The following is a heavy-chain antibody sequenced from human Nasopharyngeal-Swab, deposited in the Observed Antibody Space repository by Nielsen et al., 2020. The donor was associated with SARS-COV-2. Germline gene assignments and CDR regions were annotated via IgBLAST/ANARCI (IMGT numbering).Heavy chain of an antibody. D-gene: IGHD3-22*01. J-gene: IGHJ6*02. V-gene: IGHV3-23*01. Sequence: RGSLRLSCAASGFTFSSYAMSWVRQAPRKGLEWVSAISGSGGSTYYADSVKGRFTISRDNSKNTLYLQLNSLRAEDTAVYYCAKDHYYDSSGFFSNYYYYGMDVWGQGTTVTVSS. CDR1: GFTFSSYA. CDR3: AKDHYYDSSGFFSNYYYYGMDV. CDR2: ISGSGGST.